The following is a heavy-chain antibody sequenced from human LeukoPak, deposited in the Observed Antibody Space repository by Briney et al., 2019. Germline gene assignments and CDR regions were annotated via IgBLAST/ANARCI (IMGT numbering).Heavy chain of an antibody. J-gene: IGHJ4*02. Sequence: SVKVSCKASGGTFSSYAISWVRQAPAQGLEWMGGIIPIFGTANYAQKFQGRVTITADESTSTAYMELSSLRSEDTAVYYCAGGHVGTAMVFDYWGQGTLVTVSS. CDR2: IIPIFGTA. CDR1: GGTFSSYA. V-gene: IGHV1-69*01. D-gene: IGHD5-18*01. CDR3: AGGHVGTAMVFDY.